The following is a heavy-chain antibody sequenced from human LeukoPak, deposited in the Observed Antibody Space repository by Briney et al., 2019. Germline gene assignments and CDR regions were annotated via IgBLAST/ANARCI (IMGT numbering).Heavy chain of an antibody. CDR3: ARGGNYLLDAFDI. J-gene: IGHJ3*02. D-gene: IGHD1-26*01. V-gene: IGHV3-74*01. CDR1: GFTFSRYW. Sequence: GGSLRLSCAASGFTFSRYWLHWVRQAPGKGRLWVSRINDDGSSISYADSVKGRLTISRDNAKNTLYLQMNSLRAEDTAVYYCARGGNYLLDAFDIWGQGTMVTVSS. CDR2: INDDGSSI.